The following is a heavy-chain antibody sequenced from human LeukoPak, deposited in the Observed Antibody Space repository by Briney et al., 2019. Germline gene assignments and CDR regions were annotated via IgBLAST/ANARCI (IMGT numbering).Heavy chain of an antibody. D-gene: IGHD2-2*01. CDR3: ARSQYQLPYFDY. CDR1: GGSISSYY. J-gene: IGHJ4*02. V-gene: IGHV4-59*01. Sequence: PSETPSLTCTVPGGSISSYYRSLIRQPPGKGLEWIGYIYYSASTNYNPSLKSRVTISVDTSKNQFSLKLSSVTAADTAVYYCARSQYQLPYFDYWGQGTLVTVS. CDR2: IYYSAST.